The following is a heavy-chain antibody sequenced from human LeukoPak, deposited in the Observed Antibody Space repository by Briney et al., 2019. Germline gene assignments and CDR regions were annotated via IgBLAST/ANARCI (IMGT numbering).Heavy chain of an antibody. Sequence: EGSLRLSCAASGFTFSGYGMSWVRQAPGKGLEWVSSISNTGGSTYYADSVKGRFTISRDNSKNTLYLQMNSLRAEDTAVYYCAKGRGTGVTTPGAFDIWGQGTTVTVSS. CDR1: GFTFSGYG. J-gene: IGHJ3*02. D-gene: IGHD1-26*01. V-gene: IGHV3-23*01. CDR3: AKGRGTGVTTPGAFDI. CDR2: ISNTGGST.